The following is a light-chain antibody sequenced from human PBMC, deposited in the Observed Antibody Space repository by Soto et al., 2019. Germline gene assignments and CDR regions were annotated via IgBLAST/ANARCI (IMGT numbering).Light chain of an antibody. V-gene: IGKV1-33*01. CDR3: QQHDKLPLT. Sequence: DIQMTQSPSSLSASVGDRVTITCQASQDITNYLNWYQQKAGRAPKLLIFDASNLDTGVPSRFSGSGSGTDFTFTISSLQAEDIATYYCQQHDKLPLTVGGGTKVEIK. CDR2: DAS. CDR1: QDITNY. J-gene: IGKJ4*01.